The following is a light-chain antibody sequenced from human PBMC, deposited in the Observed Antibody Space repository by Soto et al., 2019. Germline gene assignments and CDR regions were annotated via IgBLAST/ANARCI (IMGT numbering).Light chain of an antibody. Sequence: SYELTQPPSVSVAPGQTAKITCGGNNIGIKNVHWYQQKPGQAPVLVVYDDSGRPSGIPERFSGSNSDNTATLTISRVEAGDEADYYCQVWDGHTDHVVFGGGTKLTVL. V-gene: IGLV3-21*02. J-gene: IGLJ2*01. CDR3: QVWDGHTDHVV. CDR1: NIGIKN. CDR2: DDS.